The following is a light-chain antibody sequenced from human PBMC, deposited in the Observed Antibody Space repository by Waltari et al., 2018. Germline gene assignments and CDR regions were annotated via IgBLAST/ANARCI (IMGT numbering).Light chain of an antibody. V-gene: IGLV2-14*01. CDR2: EVS. J-gene: IGLJ2*01. CDR3: SSYTIRSTVV. Sequence: QSALTQPASVSGSPGQSITISCTGTSSDVGGYNFVSWYQQHPGKAPKLMIYEVSNRPSGVSNRISGSKSGNTASLTISGLQAEDEADYYCSSYTIRSTVVFGGGTKLTVL. CDR1: SSDVGGYNF.